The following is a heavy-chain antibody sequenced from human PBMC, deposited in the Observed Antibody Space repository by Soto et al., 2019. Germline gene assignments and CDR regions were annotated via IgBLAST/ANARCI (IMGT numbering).Heavy chain of an antibody. V-gene: IGHV3-74*01. J-gene: IGHJ4*02. CDR3: ASRVAATGRTPYFDT. CDR1: GFSFSSYC. CDR2: INSDGSSI. D-gene: IGHD6-13*01. Sequence: GGPLRLSCAASGFSFSSYCMHWVRQAKGKGPVWVSRINSDGSSIIYADSVRGRFTISRDNTKNTLYLQMNSLRVDDTAGYFCASRVAATGRTPYFDTWGQGTLVTVSS.